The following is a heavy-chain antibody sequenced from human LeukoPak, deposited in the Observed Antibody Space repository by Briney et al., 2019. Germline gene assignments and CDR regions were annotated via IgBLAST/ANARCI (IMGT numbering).Heavy chain of an antibody. CDR1: GFTFSSYA. V-gene: IGHV3-23*01. Sequence: GGSLRLSCAASGFTFSSYAMSWVRQAPGKGLEWVSAISGGGGSTYYADSVKGRFTISRDNSKNTLYLQMISLRAEDTAVYYCAKDPFDRWLLGLFDYWGQGTLVTVSS. J-gene: IGHJ4*02. CDR2: ISGGGGST. D-gene: IGHD2-15*01. CDR3: AKDPFDRWLLGLFDY.